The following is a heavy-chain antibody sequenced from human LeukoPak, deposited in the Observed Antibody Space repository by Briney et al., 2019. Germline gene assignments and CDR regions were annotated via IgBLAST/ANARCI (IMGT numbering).Heavy chain of an antibody. Sequence: GGSLRLSCAASGFTFSKYGMHWVRQAPGKGLEWVAVIWFDGINTNHADSVKGRFTVSRDNSKNTLFVQMNSLRAADTAVYYCARGGTLPDYWGQGTLVTVSS. V-gene: IGHV3-33*01. J-gene: IGHJ4*02. CDR1: GFTFSKYG. D-gene: IGHD2-15*01. CDR3: ARGGTLPDY. CDR2: IWFDGINT.